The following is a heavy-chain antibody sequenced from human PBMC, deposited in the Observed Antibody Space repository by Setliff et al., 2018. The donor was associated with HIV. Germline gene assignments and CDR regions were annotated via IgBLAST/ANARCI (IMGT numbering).Heavy chain of an antibody. D-gene: IGHD5-18*01. CDR2: IYYSVST. Sequence: PSETLSLTCTVSGGSMNSHYWSWIRQSPGRGLEWIGYIYYSVSTKYNPSLKSRVSMSIDTSKNQFSLRLSSVTAADTAVYYCARVPRQLLKGAAAYFDYWGQGTLVTVSS. V-gene: IGHV4-59*11. J-gene: IGHJ4*02. CDR3: ARVPRQLLKGAAAYFDY. CDR1: GGSMNSHY.